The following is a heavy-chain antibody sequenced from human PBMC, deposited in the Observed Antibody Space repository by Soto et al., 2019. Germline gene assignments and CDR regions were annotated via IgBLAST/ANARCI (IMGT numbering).Heavy chain of an antibody. V-gene: IGHV1-69*01. J-gene: IGHJ6*02. CDR2: IIPMFYSA. CDR3: ARALEMATNNYYYSYDVGV. CDR1: GGTFSSHP. D-gene: IGHD5-12*01. Sequence: QVQLVQSGAEVKTPGSSVKVSCKASGGTFSSHPISWVRQAPGQGLEWMGGIIPMFYSASYAPKFHGRVTIAADESTSTAYMELSSLTSEDTAVYFCARALEMATNNYYYSYDVGVWGPGTTVTVSS.